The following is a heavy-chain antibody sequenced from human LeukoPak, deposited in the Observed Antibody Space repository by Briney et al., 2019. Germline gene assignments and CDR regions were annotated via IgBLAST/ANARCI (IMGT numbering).Heavy chain of an antibody. CDR2: ISSSSSYT. CDR3: ARDRRRGEDIFTGYRYHYYGMDV. V-gene: IGHV3-11*06. CDR1: GFTFSDYY. D-gene: IGHD3-9*01. Sequence: GGSLRLSCAASGFTFSDYYMSWIRQAPGKGLEWVSYISSSSSYTNYADSVKGRFTISRDNAKNSLYLQMNSLRAEDTAVYYCARDRRRGEDIFTGYRYHYYGMDVWGKGTTVTVSS. J-gene: IGHJ6*04.